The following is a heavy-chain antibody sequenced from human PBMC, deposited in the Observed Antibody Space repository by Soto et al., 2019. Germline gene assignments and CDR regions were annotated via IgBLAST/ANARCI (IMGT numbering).Heavy chain of an antibody. Sequence: GGSLRLSCAASGFTFSDYNMIWVSQAPGKGLQWVSYIDIFSATIYYADSVRGRFTISRDNAKNSLYLQMNSLRDEDTAVYYCASTITMVRGDPINFDYWGQGTLVTVSS. D-gene: IGHD3-10*01. CDR3: ASTITMVRGDPINFDY. CDR2: IDIFSATI. J-gene: IGHJ4*02. CDR1: GFTFSDYN. V-gene: IGHV3-48*02.